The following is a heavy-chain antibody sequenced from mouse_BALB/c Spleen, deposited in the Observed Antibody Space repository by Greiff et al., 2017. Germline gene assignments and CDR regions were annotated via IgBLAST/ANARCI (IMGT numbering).Heavy chain of an antibody. Sequence: DVMLVESGGGLVKPGGSLKLSCAASGFTFSSYAMSWVRQTPEKRLEWVASISSGGSTYYPDSVKGRFTISRDNARNILYLQMSSLRSEDTAMYYCARGDYGNPAWFAYWGQGTLVTVSA. V-gene: IGHV5-6-5*01. CDR3: ARGDYGNPAWFAY. J-gene: IGHJ3*01. CDR2: ISSGGST. D-gene: IGHD2-1*01. CDR1: GFTFSSYA.